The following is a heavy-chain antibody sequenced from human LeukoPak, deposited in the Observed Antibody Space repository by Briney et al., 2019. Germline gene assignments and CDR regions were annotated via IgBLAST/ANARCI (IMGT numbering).Heavy chain of an antibody. CDR2: IYTSGST. D-gene: IGHD6-13*01. Sequence: SETLSLTCTVSGGFISSYSWSWIRQDAGKGLEWIGRIYTSGSTNYNPSLKSRVTMSVDTSKNQFSLNLSSVTAADTAVYYCARGAASTGIGWFDPWGQGTLVTVSS. V-gene: IGHV4-4*07. CDR1: GGFISSYS. J-gene: IGHJ5*02. CDR3: ARGAASTGIGWFDP.